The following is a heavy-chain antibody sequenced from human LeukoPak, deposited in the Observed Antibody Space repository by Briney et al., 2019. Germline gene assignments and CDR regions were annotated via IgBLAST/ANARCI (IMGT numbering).Heavy chain of an antibody. CDR1: GFTFSNYG. V-gene: IGHV3-30*02. CDR3: AKDRRGGQQPLDY. Sequence: GGSLRLSCAASGFTFSNYGMHWVRQAPGKGLEWVAFVRYDESTKFYADSVKGRFTISRDNSKTTLYLQMNSLRAEDTAVYYCAKDRRGGQQPLDYWGQGTLVTVSS. D-gene: IGHD6-13*01. J-gene: IGHJ4*02. CDR2: VRYDESTK.